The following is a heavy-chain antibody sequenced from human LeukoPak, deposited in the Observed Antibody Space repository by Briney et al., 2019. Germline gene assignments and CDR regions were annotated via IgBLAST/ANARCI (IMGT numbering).Heavy chain of an antibody. V-gene: IGHV4-31*03. CDR1: GGSISSGGYY. Sequence: SETLSLTCTVSGGSISSGGYYWSWIRQHPGKGLEWIGYIYYSGSTYYNPSLKSRVTISVDTSKNQFSPKLSSVTAADTAVYYCAQSSGSGSYPLDYWGQGTLVTVSS. J-gene: IGHJ4*02. CDR2: IYYSGST. CDR3: AQSSGSGSYPLDY. D-gene: IGHD3-10*01.